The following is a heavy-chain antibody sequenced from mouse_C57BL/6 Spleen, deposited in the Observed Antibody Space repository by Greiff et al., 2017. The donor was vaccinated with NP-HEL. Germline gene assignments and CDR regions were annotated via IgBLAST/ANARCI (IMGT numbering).Heavy chain of an antibody. CDR1: GYTFTSYW. CDR3: ARRVYYGNFNGYFDV. J-gene: IGHJ1*03. D-gene: IGHD2-1*01. V-gene: IGHV1-55*01. Sequence: QVQLQQPGAELVKPGASVKMSCKASGYTFTSYWITWVKQRPGQGLEWIGDIYPGSGSTNYNEKFKSKATLTVDTSSSTAYMQLSSLTSEDSAVYYCARRVYYGNFNGYFDVWGTGTTVTVSS. CDR2: IYPGSGST.